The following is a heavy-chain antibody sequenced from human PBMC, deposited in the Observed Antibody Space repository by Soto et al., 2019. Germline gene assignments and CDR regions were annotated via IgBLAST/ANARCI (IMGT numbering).Heavy chain of an antibody. D-gene: IGHD3-10*01. CDR3: ARSGWFGELYFDY. Sequence: SETLSLTCTVSGGSISSSSYYWGWIRQPPGKGLEWIGSIYYSGSTYYNPSLKSRVTISVDTSKNQFSLKLSSVTAADTAVYYCARSGWFGELYFDYWGQGTLVTVSS. V-gene: IGHV4-39*01. J-gene: IGHJ4*02. CDR2: IYYSGST. CDR1: GGSISSSSYY.